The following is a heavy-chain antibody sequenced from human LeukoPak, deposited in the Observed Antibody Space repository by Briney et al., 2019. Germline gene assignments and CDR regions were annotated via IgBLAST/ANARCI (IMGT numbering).Heavy chain of an antibody. J-gene: IGHJ4*02. CDR1: GYTFTGYY. CDR3: ARGSSLDFWSGYYSDY. CDR2: INPNSGGT. Sequence: ASVKVSCKASGYTFTGYYMHWVRQAPGQGLEWMGWINPNSGGTNYAQKFQGRVTMTRDTSISTAYMELSRLRSDDTAVYYCARGSSLDFWSGYYSDYWGQGTLVTVSS. D-gene: IGHD3-3*01. V-gene: IGHV1-2*02.